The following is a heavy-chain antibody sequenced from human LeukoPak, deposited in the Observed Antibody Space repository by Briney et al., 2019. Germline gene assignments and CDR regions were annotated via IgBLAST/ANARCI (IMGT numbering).Heavy chain of an antibody. V-gene: IGHV3-21*06. CDR1: GCTIADYT. Sequence: GGSLRLSCAASGCTIADYTINWVRQAPGKGLEWVSYISSSTSDIYYADSVKGRFTIFRDNAKNSLFLEMNGLRAEDTAVYYCARITSTSYYFHFMDVWGKGTTVIVSS. J-gene: IGHJ6*03. CDR3: ARITSTSYYFHFMDV. D-gene: IGHD2/OR15-2a*01. CDR2: ISSSTSDI.